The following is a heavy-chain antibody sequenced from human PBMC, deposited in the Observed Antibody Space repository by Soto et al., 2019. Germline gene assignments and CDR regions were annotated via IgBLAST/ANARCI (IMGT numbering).Heavy chain of an antibody. CDR3: PILGVPAAPVLDS. CDR1: GFTFSNAW. Sequence: GGSLRLSCAASGFTFSNAWMSWVRQAPGKGMEWVGRIKSKTDGGTTDYAAPVKGRFTISRDDSKNTLYLQMNSLKTEDTAVYYCPILGVPAAPVLDSWGQGTLVTVSS. J-gene: IGHJ4*02. CDR2: IKSKTDGGTT. D-gene: IGHD2-2*01. V-gene: IGHV3-15*01.